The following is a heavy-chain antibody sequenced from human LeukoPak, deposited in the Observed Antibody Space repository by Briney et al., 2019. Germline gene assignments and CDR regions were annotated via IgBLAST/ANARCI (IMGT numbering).Heavy chain of an antibody. CDR3: AKDMNYYDCSGNIDY. J-gene: IGHJ4*02. D-gene: IGHD3-22*01. CDR2: ISWDGGST. V-gene: IGHV3-43D*03. Sequence: GGSLRLSCAASGFTFDDYAMHWVRQAPGKGLEWVSLISWDGGSTYYADSVKGRFTISRDNSKNSLYLQMNSLRAEDTALYYCAKDMNYYDCSGNIDYWGQGTLVTVSS. CDR1: GFTFDDYA.